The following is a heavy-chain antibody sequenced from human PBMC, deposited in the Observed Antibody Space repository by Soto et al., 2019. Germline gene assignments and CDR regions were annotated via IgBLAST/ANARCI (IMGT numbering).Heavy chain of an antibody. CDR3: ARALRCGGWLRSGCGAFDI. D-gene: IGHD5-12*01. J-gene: IGHJ3*02. CDR2: IYYSGST. Sequence: PSETLSLTCTVSGGSISSGDYYWSWIRQPPGKGLEWIGYIYYSGSTNYNPSLKSRVTISVDTSKNQFSLKLSSVTAADTAVYYCARALRCGGWLRSGCGAFDIWGQGTMVTVS. CDR1: GGSISSGDYY. V-gene: IGHV4-61*08.